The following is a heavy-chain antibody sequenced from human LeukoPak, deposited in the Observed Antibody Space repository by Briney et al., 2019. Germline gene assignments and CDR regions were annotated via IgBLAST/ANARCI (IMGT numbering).Heavy chain of an antibody. V-gene: IGHV4-4*07. J-gene: IGHJ4*02. D-gene: IGHD6-19*01. CDR2: IYTSGST. Sequence: SETLSLTCTVSGGSISSYYWSWIRQPAGKGLEWIGRIYTSGSTNYSPSLKSRVTMSVDTSKNQFSLKLSSVTAADTAVCYCARDSSGGKLFDYWGQGTLVTVSS. CDR1: GGSISSYY. CDR3: ARDSSGGKLFDY.